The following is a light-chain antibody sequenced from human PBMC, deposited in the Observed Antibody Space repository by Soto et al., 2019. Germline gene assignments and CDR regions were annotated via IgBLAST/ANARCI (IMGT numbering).Light chain of an antibody. CDR3: QQYKSYSLT. J-gene: IGKJ4*01. Sequence: DIQMTQSPSTLSASVGDRVSITCRASQSINTWLAWYQQKPGKAPKLLIQNVSSLESGVPSRFSGSGFGTEFTLTISSLQTDDFATYYCQQYKSYSLTFGGGTKVEIK. CDR2: NVS. CDR1: QSINTW. V-gene: IGKV1-5*03.